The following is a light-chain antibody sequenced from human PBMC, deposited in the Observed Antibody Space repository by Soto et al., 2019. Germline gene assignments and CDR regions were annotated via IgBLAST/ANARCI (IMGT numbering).Light chain of an antibody. Sequence: DIVMTQSPLSLPVTPGEPSSISCRSSQSLLHSNGYNYLDWYLQKPGQSPQLLIYLGSNRASGVPDRFSGSGSGTDFTLKISRVEAEDVGVYYCMQALQTPPTCGQGTRREIK. V-gene: IGKV2-28*01. CDR3: MQALQTPPT. CDR2: LGS. J-gene: IGKJ5*01. CDR1: QSLLHSNGYNY.